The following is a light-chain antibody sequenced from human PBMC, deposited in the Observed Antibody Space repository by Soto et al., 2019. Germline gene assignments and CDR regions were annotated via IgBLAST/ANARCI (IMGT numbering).Light chain of an antibody. Sequence: EIVLTQSPGTLSLSPGERATLSCRASQSVSSSYLAWYQQKPGQAPRLLIYGASIRATGIPARFSGGGSGTDFSLTISRLEPEDFAVYYCQQYGSSPPYTFGQGTKLEIK. J-gene: IGKJ2*01. V-gene: IGKV3-20*01. CDR1: QSVSSSY. CDR3: QQYGSSPPYT. CDR2: GAS.